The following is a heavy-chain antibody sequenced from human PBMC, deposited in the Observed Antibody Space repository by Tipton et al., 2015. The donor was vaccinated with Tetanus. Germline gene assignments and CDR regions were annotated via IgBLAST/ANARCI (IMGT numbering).Heavy chain of an antibody. J-gene: IGHJ4*02. CDR2: MYSGGDT. CDR1: GFTFSNYA. Sequence: GSLRLSSAASGFTFSNYAMAWVRQAPGKGLEWVSVMYSGGDTYYVDSVKGRFSISRDNAKNTLYLQMNSLRVEDTAVYYCVRDGGSSGWLAYWGQGTLVTVSS. CDR3: VRDGGSSGWLAY. V-gene: IGHV3-53*01. D-gene: IGHD6-19*01.